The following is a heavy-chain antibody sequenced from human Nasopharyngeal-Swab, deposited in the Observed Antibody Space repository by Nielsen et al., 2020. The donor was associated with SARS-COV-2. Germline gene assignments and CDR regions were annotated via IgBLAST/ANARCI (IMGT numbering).Heavy chain of an antibody. V-gene: IGHV4-34*01. CDR2: INHSGST. J-gene: IGHJ4*02. CDR3: ARSKKAPFDY. Sequence: WIRQPPGKGLEWIGEINHSGSTNYNPSLKSRVTISVDTSKNQFSLKLSSVTAADTAVYYCARSKKAPFDYWGRGTLVTVSS.